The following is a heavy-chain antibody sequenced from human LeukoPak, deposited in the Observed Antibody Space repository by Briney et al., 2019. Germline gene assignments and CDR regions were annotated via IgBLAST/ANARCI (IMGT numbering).Heavy chain of an antibody. J-gene: IGHJ5*02. CDR2: IYYTGST. CDR3: ASIASYGWFDP. CDR1: GGSITSSSYY. D-gene: IGHD6-13*01. V-gene: IGHV4-39*01. Sequence: SETLSLTCTVSGGSITSSSYYWGWIRQPPGKGLEWIGSIYYTGSTFYNPSLKSRVTISVDTSKNQFSLKLSSVTAADTAVYYCASIASYGWFDPWGQGTLVTVSS.